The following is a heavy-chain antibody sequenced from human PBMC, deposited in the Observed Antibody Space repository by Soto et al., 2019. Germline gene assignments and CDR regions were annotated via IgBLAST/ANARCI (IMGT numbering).Heavy chain of an antibody. CDR3: ARNIAVADPWGWFDP. D-gene: IGHD6-19*01. V-gene: IGHV3-33*01. J-gene: IGHJ5*02. CDR2: IWYDGSNE. Sequence: PGGALRPSCPASGFTFSCYGMHWVRQAPGKGLEWVALIWYDGSNEYYADSVKGRFTISRDNSKSTLNLQMNSLRAEDTAVYYCARNIAVADPWGWFDPCGQGTLVTVSS. CDR1: GFTFSCYG.